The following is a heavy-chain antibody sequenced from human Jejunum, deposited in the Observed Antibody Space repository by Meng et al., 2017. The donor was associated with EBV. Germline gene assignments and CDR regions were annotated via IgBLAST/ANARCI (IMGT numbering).Heavy chain of an antibody. Sequence: EVQLVESGGGLVKPGXXXXLSCAASGITFSNAVMSWVRQAPGKGLEWVGRIKSKTDGGTADYAAPVKGRFTISRDDSKNTLYLQMNSLKTEDTAVYYCTTDLGLYASYWGQGTRVTVSS. CDR2: IKSKTDGGTA. V-gene: IGHV3-15*01. CDR3: TTDLGLYASY. CDR1: GITFSNAV. D-gene: IGHD2-2*02. J-gene: IGHJ4*02.